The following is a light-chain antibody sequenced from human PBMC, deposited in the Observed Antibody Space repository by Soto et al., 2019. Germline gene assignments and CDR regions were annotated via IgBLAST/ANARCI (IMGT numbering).Light chain of an antibody. CDR1: QSVLYNSNNKNY. CDR3: QQYRSSPFT. CDR2: WAS. J-gene: IGKJ3*01. V-gene: IGKV4-1*01. Sequence: DIVMTQSPDSLAVSLGERATINCKSSQSVLYNSNNKNYLAWYQQKPGQAPKMVIYWASTRESGVPDRFSGSGSVTNFTLTVSSLQAEDVAVYYCQQYRSSPFTFGPGNKVDIK.